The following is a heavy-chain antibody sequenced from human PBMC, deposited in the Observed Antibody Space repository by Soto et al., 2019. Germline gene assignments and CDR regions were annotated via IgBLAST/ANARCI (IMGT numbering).Heavy chain of an antibody. CDR2: IYPGDSDT. D-gene: IGHD1-26*01. CDR3: ARRGSGDGYYYYGMDV. CDR1: GYSFTSYW. Sequence: GESLKISCKGSGYSFTSYWIGWVRQMPGKGLEWMGIIYPGDSDTRYSPSFQGQVTISADKSISTAYLQWSSLKASDTAMYYCARRGSGDGYYYYGMDVWGQGTTVTVSS. J-gene: IGHJ6*01. V-gene: IGHV5-51*01.